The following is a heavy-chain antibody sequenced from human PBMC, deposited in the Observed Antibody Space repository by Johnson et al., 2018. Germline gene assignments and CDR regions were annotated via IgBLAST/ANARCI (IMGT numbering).Heavy chain of an antibody. CDR3: TRETRSLDV. CDR2: IWFDGSNE. J-gene: IGHJ6*02. Sequence: VQLVESGGGVVQPGRSLRLSCAASAFTFSDYAMHWVRQATDKGLEWVAVIWFDGSNENYADSVKGRFTISRDNSKNMLYLQMNTLRAEDKALYYCTRETRSLDVWGQGTTVTVSS. V-gene: IGHV3-33*01. CDR1: AFTFSDYA. D-gene: IGHD3-10*01.